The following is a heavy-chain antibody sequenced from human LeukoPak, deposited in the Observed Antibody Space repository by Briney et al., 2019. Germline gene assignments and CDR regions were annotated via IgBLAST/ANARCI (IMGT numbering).Heavy chain of an antibody. V-gene: IGHV3-48*03. CDR2: ISSSGSTI. J-gene: IGHJ1*01. CDR1: GFTFSSYE. D-gene: IGHD3-22*01. Sequence: QPGGSLRLSCAASGFTFSSYEMNWVRQAPGKGLEWVSYISSSGSTIYYADSVKGRFTISRDNSKNTLYLQMNSLRAEDTAVYYCARGPYYDSSGYYFPKYFQHWGQGTLVTVSS. CDR3: ARGPYYDSSGYYFPKYFQH.